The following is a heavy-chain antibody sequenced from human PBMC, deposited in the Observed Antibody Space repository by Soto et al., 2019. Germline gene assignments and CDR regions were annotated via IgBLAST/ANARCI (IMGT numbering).Heavy chain of an antibody. V-gene: IGHV2-5*02. CDR3: ARTSGNWGSRGLVDY. J-gene: IGHJ4*02. CDR2: LYWDDDK. D-gene: IGHD7-27*01. Sequence: QITLKESGPTLVKPTQNLTLTCTFSGFSLSTSGVGVGWIRQPPGKAPEWLAFLYWDDDKRYSLSLKNRLTITKDTSKNPVLLTMTSMDPVDPATYYWARTSGNWGSRGLVDYWGQGTLVTVAS. CDR1: GFSLSTSGVG.